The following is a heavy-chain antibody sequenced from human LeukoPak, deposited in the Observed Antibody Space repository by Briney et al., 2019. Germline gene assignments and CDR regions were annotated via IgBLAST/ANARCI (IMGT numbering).Heavy chain of an antibody. D-gene: IGHD6-13*01. Sequence: ASETLSLTCTVSGGSISSGSYYWSWIRQPAGKGLEWIGRIYTSGSTNYNPSLKSRVTISVDTSKNQFSLKLSSVTAADTAVYYCARGRNPPLGSSWYSNDAFDIWGQGTMVTVSS. V-gene: IGHV4-61*02. J-gene: IGHJ3*02. CDR2: IYTSGST. CDR3: ARGRNPPLGSSWYSNDAFDI. CDR1: GGSISSGSYY.